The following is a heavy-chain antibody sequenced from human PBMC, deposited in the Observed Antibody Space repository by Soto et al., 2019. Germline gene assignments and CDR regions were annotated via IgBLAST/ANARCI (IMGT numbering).Heavy chain of an antibody. CDR1: GFTFSSYG. V-gene: IGHV3-30*18. J-gene: IGHJ4*02. D-gene: IGHD2-2*01. CDR2: ISYDGSNK. CDR3: AKCGGTSCFYFDY. Sequence: QVQLVESGGGVVQPGRSLRLSCAASGFTFSSYGMHWVRQAPGKGLEWVAVISYDGSNKYYADSVKGRFTISRDNSKNTLYLQMNSLRAEDTAVYYCAKCGGTSCFYFDYWGQGTLVTVSS.